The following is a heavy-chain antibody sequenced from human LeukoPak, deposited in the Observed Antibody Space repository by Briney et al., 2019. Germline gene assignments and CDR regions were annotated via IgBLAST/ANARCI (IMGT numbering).Heavy chain of an antibody. D-gene: IGHD3-22*01. CDR2: ISGSGGST. V-gene: IGHV3-23*01. CDR3: AKDPRHYYDSSGYSDY. CDR1: GFTFSSYA. J-gene: IGHJ4*02. Sequence: GGSLRLSCAASGFTFSSYAMSWVRQAPGKGLEWVSAISGSGGSTYYEDSVKGRFTISRDNSKNTLYLQMNSLRAEDTAVYYCAKDPRHYYDSSGYSDYWGQGTLVTVSS.